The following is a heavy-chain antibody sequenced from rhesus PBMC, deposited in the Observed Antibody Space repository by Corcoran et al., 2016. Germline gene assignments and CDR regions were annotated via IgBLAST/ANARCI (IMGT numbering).Heavy chain of an antibody. CDR1: GGPISSSNR. CDR3: ARKRDMVVGPFDY. CDR2: ISVSSGST. J-gene: IGHJ4*01. Sequence: QVQLQESGPGLVKPSETLSLTCAGSGGPISSSNRWSWIRQPPGKGLEWIGYISVSSGSTYYNPSLKSRVTISKDTSKNQFSLKLSSVTAADTAVYYCARKRDMVVGPFDYWGQGVLVTVSS. D-gene: IGHD2-21*01. V-gene: IGHV4-65*02.